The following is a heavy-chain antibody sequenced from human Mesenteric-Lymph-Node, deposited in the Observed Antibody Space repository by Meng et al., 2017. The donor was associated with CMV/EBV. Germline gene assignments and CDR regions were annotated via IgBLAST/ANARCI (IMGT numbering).Heavy chain of an antibody. CDR2: IKQDGSEK. Sequence: GESLKISCAASGFTFSGYWMSWVRQAPGKGLEWVANIKQDGSEKYYVDSVKGRFTISRDIAKNSLYLQMDSLRAEDTDVYYCARYSTSNAFDLWGQGTMVTVSS. D-gene: IGHD5-18*01. V-gene: IGHV3-7*01. CDR1: GFTFSGYW. CDR3: ARYSTSNAFDL. J-gene: IGHJ3*01.